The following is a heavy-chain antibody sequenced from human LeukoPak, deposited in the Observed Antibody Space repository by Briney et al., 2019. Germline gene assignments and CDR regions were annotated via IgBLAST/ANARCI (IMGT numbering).Heavy chain of an antibody. CDR3: ARHTAGSGIAARPDY. Sequence: SETLSLTCTVSGGSISSYYWSWIRQPAGKGLEWIGRIYTSGSTNYNPSLKSRVTISVDKSKNQFSLKLGSVTAADTAVYYCARHTAGSGIAARPDYWGQGTLVTVSS. CDR2: IYTSGST. J-gene: IGHJ4*02. D-gene: IGHD6-6*01. V-gene: IGHV4-4*07. CDR1: GGSISSYY.